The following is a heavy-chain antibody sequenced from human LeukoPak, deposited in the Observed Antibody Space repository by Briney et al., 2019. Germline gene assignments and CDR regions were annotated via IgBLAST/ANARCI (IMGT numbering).Heavy chain of an antibody. CDR3: AKDSFYGYSNYYYYMDV. J-gene: IGHJ6*03. D-gene: IGHD2/OR15-2a*01. CDR1: GFSFNNYG. V-gene: IGHV3-30*02. Sequence: GGSLRLSCAASGFSFNNYGMHWVRQAPGKGLEWVAFIRYDGSHKYFADSVRGRFTLSRDNSKNTLYLQMNRLRGEDTAVYYCAKDSFYGYSNYYYYMDVWGKGTTVAVSS. CDR2: IRYDGSHK.